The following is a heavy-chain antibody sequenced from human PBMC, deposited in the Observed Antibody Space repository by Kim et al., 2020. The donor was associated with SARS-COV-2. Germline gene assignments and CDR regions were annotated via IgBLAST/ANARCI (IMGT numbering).Heavy chain of an antibody. Sequence: GGSLRLSCAASGFTVSSNYMTWVRQAPGKGLEWVSLINSGGRTYYADSVKGRFTISRDNSKNTLYLQMSSLRADDTAIYYCARVNKKYNFDYWGQGTLVTVSS. CDR2: INSGGRT. V-gene: IGHV3-53*01. CDR3: ARVNKKYNFDY. D-gene: IGHD6-6*01. CDR1: GFTVSSNY. J-gene: IGHJ4*02.